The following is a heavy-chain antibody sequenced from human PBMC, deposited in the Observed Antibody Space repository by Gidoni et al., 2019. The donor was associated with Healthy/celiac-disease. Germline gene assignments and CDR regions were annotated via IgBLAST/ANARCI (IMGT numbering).Heavy chain of an antibody. V-gene: IGHV3-48*02. CDR3: ARVPREAVAGTYYYYYGMDV. CDR2: ISSSSSTI. J-gene: IGHJ6*02. D-gene: IGHD6-19*01. Sequence: EVQLVESGGGLVQPGGSLRLSCAASGFTFSSYSMNWVRQAQGKGLEWVSYISSSSSTIYYADSVKGRFTISRDNAKNSLYLQMNSLRDEDTAVYYCARVPREAVAGTYYYYYGMDVWGQGTTVTVSS. CDR1: GFTFSSYS.